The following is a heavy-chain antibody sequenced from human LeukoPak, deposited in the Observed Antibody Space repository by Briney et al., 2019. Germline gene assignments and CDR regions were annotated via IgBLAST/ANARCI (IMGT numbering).Heavy chain of an antibody. V-gene: IGHV4-59*08. CDR1: GGSTSSYY. Sequence: SETLSLTCTVSGGSTSSYYWSWIRQPPGKGLEWIGYIYYSGSTNYNPSLKSRVTISVDTSKNQFSLKLSSVTAADTAVYYCARPSIAVAALGAFDIWGQGTMVTVSS. J-gene: IGHJ3*02. D-gene: IGHD6-19*01. CDR2: IYYSGST. CDR3: ARPSIAVAALGAFDI.